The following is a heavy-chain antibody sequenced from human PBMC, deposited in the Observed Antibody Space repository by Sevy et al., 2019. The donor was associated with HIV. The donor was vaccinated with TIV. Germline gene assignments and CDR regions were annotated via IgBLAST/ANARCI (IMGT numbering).Heavy chain of an antibody. Sequence: GGSLRLSCAASGFTFSSYGMHWVRQAPGKGLEWVAVIWYDGSNNYYADSVKGRFTISRDNSKNTLYLQMNSLRAEDTAVYYCARAGIVVANPYFDYWGQGTLVTVSS. D-gene: IGHD3-22*01. CDR1: GFTFSSYG. CDR3: ARAGIVVANPYFDY. V-gene: IGHV3-33*01. J-gene: IGHJ4*02. CDR2: IWYDGSNN.